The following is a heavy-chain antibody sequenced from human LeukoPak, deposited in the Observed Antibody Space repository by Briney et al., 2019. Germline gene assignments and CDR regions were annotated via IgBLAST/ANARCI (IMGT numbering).Heavy chain of an antibody. Sequence: SETLSLTCTVSGGPISSSSYYWGWIRQPPGKGLEWIGSIYYSGSTYYNPSLKSRVTISVDTSKNQFSLKLSSVTAADTAVYYCATRRGENNHYYHPYYYMDVWGKGTTVTVSS. CDR3: ATRRGENNHYYHPYYYMDV. CDR2: IYYSGST. J-gene: IGHJ6*03. D-gene: IGHD1-14*01. CDR1: GGPISSSSYY. V-gene: IGHV4-39*01.